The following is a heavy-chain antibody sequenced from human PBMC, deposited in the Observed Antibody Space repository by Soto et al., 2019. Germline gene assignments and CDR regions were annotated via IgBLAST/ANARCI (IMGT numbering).Heavy chain of an antibody. Sequence: GGSLRLSCAASGFTFSSYWMHWVRQAPGKGLVWVSRINSDGSSTSYADSVKGRFTISRDNAKNTLYLQMNSLRAEDTAVYYCASGGSSQRPYYYYGMDVWGQGTTVTVSS. V-gene: IGHV3-74*01. J-gene: IGHJ6*02. CDR1: GFTFSSYW. CDR3: ASGGSSQRPYYYYGMDV. CDR2: INSDGSST. D-gene: IGHD6-13*01.